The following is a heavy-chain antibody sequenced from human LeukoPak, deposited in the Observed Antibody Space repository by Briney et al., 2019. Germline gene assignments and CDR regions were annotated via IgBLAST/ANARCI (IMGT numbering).Heavy chain of an antibody. D-gene: IGHD3-3*01. CDR3: ARYKYYDFWSGYYQEYYFDY. CDR1: GGSISSGDYY. Sequence: SQTLSLTCTVSGGSISSGDYYWSWICQPPGKGLEWIGYIYYSGSTYYNPSLKSRVTISVDTSKNQFSLKLSSVTAADTAVYYCARYKYYDFWSGYYQEYYFDYWGQGTLVTVSS. V-gene: IGHV4-30-4*01. J-gene: IGHJ4*02. CDR2: IYYSGST.